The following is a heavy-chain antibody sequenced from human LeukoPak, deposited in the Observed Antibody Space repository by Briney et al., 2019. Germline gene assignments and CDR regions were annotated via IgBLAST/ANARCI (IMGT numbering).Heavy chain of an antibody. CDR2: IYYSGST. J-gene: IGHJ1*01. V-gene: IGHV4-59*01. D-gene: IGHD3-22*01. CDR3: ARGRPDNYYDSSGYYFQH. CDR1: GGSISSYY. Sequence: SETLSLTCTVSGGSISSYYWSWIRQPPGKGLEWIGYIYYSGSTNYNPSLKSRVTISVDTSKNQSSLKLSSVTAADTAVYYCARGRPDNYYDSSGYYFQHWGQGTLVTVSS.